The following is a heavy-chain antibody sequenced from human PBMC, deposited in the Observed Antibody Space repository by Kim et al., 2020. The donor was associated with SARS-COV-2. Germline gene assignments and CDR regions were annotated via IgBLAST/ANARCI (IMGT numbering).Heavy chain of an antibody. D-gene: IGHD3-10*01. J-gene: IGHJ6*02. CDR3: AKVLLWFGELPYYYYYGMDV. Sequence: GGSLRLSCAAPGFTFSSYGMHWVRQAPGKGLEWVAVISYDGSNKYYADSVKGRFTISRDNSKNTLYLQMNSLRAEDTAVYYCAKVLLWFGELPYYYYYGMDVWGQGTTVTVSS. V-gene: IGHV3-30*18. CDR1: GFTFSSYG. CDR2: ISYDGSNK.